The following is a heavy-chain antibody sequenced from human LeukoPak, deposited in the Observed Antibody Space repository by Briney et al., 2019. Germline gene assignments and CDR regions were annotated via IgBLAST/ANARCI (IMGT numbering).Heavy chain of an antibody. CDR2: FDPEDGET. Sequence: ASVKVSCKVSGYTLTELSMHWVRQAPGKGLEWMGGFDPEDGETIYALKFQGRVTMTEDTSTDTAYMELSSLRSEDTAVYYCATSSSRIGGMIDDAFDIWGQGTMVTVSS. CDR3: ATSSSRIGGMIDDAFDI. CDR1: GYTLTELS. D-gene: IGHD3-22*01. J-gene: IGHJ3*02. V-gene: IGHV1-24*01.